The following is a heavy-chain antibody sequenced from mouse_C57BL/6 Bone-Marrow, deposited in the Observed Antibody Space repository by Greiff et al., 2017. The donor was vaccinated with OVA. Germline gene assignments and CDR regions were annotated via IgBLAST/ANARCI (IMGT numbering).Heavy chain of an antibody. V-gene: IGHV1-55*01. J-gene: IGHJ4*01. Sequence: QVQLKQSGAELVKPGASVKMSCKASGYTFTSYWITWVKQRPGQGLEWIGDIYPGSGSTNYNEKFKSKATLTVDTSSSTAYMQLSSLTSEDSAVYYCARGGGYDVNAMDYWGQGTSVTVSS. CDR3: ARGGGYDVNAMDY. D-gene: IGHD2-2*01. CDR1: GYTFTSYW. CDR2: IYPGSGST.